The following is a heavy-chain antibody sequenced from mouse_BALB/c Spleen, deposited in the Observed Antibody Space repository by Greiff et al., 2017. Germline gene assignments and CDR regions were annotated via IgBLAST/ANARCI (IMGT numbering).Heavy chain of an antibody. V-gene: IGHV6-6*02. Sequence: EVQGEESGGGLVQPGGSMKLSCVASGFTFSNYWMNWVRQSPEKGLEWVAEIRLKSNNYATHYAESVKGRFTISRDDSKSSVYLQMNNLRAEDTGIYYCTRPDYRYGYWGQGTLVTVSA. CDR1: GFTFSNYW. D-gene: IGHD2-14*01. CDR3: TRPDYRYGY. J-gene: IGHJ3*01. CDR2: IRLKSNNYAT.